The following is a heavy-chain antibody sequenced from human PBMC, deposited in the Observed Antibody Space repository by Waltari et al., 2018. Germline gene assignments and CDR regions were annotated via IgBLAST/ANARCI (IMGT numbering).Heavy chain of an antibody. J-gene: IGHJ4*02. D-gene: IGHD5-18*01. CDR2: IYSGGTT. V-gene: IGHV4-59*01. Sequence: QVQLQESGPGLVKPSETLSLTCTVSGDSISGFYWSWIRQSPGKGLEWIGFIYSGGTTYYNPSLKSRATISVDTSKSQFALEISSVTAADTAVYYCARGGYGRFYFDYWGQGTLVTVSS. CDR3: ARGGYGRFYFDY. CDR1: GDSISGFY.